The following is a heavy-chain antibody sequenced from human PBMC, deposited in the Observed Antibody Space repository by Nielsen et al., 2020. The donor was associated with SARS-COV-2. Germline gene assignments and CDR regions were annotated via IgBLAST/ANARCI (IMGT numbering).Heavy chain of an antibody. CDR2: IYYSGST. Sequence: SETLSLTCAVYGGSFSGYYWSWIRQPPGKGLEWIGYIYYSGSTNYNPSLKSRVTISVDTSKNKFSLKLSSVTAADTAVYYCARTYSSGWSHYFDYWGQGTLVTVSS. CDR3: ARTYSSGWSHYFDY. CDR1: GGSFSGYY. D-gene: IGHD6-19*01. J-gene: IGHJ4*02. V-gene: IGHV4-59*01.